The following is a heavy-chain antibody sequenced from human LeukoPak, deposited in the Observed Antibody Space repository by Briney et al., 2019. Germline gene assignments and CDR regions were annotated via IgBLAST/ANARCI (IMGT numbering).Heavy chain of an antibody. Sequence: GGSLRLSCEASGFTFSSYSMNWVRQAPGKGLEWVSSISSRSYIYYADSVKGRFTISRDNAKNSLYLQMNSLRAEDTAVYYCARANPTPTGYWGQGTLVTVSS. V-gene: IGHV3-21*01. J-gene: IGHJ4*02. CDR1: GFTFSSYS. CDR3: ARANPTPTGY. CDR2: ISSRSYI. D-gene: IGHD4-23*01.